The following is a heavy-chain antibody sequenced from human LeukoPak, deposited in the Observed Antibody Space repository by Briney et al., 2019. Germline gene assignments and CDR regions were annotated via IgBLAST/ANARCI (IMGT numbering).Heavy chain of an antibody. CDR3: ARSNWGYSSSWYPGAVDY. J-gene: IGHJ4*02. D-gene: IGHD6-13*01. CDR2: ISYDGSNK. CDR1: GFTFRSYA. Sequence: GGSPRPSCAALGFTFRSYAMHWVRQGPGKGLEWVAVISYDGSNKYYADSVKGRFTISRDNSKNTLYLQMNSLRAEDTAVYYCARSNWGYSSSWYPGAVDYWGQGTLVTVSS. V-gene: IGHV3-30-3*01.